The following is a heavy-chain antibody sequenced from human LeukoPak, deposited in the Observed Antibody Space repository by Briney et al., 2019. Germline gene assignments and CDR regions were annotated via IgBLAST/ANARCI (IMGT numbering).Heavy chain of an antibody. Sequence: GASVKVSCKASGYTFTGVYTHWVRQAPGQGLEWMARINPQSGATNYAQKFQGRVTMTRDMSINTAYMEVTSLRFDDTAVYYCARGGDDSGLYFAYWGQGTLVTVSS. J-gene: IGHJ4*02. CDR3: ARGGDDSGLYFAY. CDR1: GYTFTGVY. V-gene: IGHV1-2*06. CDR2: INPQSGAT. D-gene: IGHD3-22*01.